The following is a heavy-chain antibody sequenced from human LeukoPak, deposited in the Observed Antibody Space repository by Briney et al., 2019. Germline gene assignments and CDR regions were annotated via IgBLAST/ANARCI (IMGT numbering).Heavy chain of an antibody. Sequence: PSETLSLTCTVSGGSISSYYWSWIQQPAGKGLEWIGRIYTSGSTNYNPSLKSRVTISVDKSKNQFSLKLSSVTAADTAVYYCARGTTVTTSDYWGQGTLVTVSS. V-gene: IGHV4-4*07. CDR1: GGSISSYY. J-gene: IGHJ4*02. CDR2: IYTSGST. D-gene: IGHD4-17*01. CDR3: ARGTTVTTSDY.